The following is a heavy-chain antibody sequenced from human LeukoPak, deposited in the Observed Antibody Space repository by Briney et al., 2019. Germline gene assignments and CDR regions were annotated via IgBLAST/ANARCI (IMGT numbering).Heavy chain of an antibody. CDR3: ARIHRYCSGGACYVLDN. J-gene: IGHJ4*02. CDR1: GGSFSGYY. D-gene: IGHD2-15*01. Sequence: PSETLSLTCAVYGGSFSGYYWGWIRQPPGRGLEWIGYVYYSGSTNYNPSFKRRITISVDTSRNQFSLQLSSVTAADTAVYYCARIHRYCSGGACYVLDNWGQGTLVAVSS. V-gene: IGHV4-59*01. CDR2: VYYSGST.